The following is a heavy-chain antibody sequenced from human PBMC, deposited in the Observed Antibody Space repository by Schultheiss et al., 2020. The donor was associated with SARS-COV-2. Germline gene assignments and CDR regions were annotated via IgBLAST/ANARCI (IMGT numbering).Heavy chain of an antibody. CDR2: IYHSGST. J-gene: IGHJ4*02. D-gene: IGHD2-15*01. CDR3: ALHCSGGSCLDY. V-gene: IGHV4-38-2*01. Sequence: SQTLSLTCGVSGYSISSGYYWGWIRQPPGKGLEWIGSIYHSGSTYYNPSLKSRVTISVDTSKNQFSLKLSSVTAADTAVYYCALHCSGGSCLDYWGQGTLVTVSS. CDR1: GYSISSGYY.